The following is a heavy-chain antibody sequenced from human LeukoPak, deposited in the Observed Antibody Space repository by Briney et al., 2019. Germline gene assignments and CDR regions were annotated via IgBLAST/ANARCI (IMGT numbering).Heavy chain of an antibody. J-gene: IGHJ4*02. Sequence: SETLSLTCTVSGGSISSYYWSWLRQPPGKGLEWIGYIDYSGSTNHNPSLKSRVTISVDTSKNQFSLKLSSVTAADTAVYYCARGDRTYDILTGYRYYLDYWGQGTLVTVSS. CDR3: ARGDRTYDILTGYRYYLDY. V-gene: IGHV4-59*01. CDR2: IDYSGST. CDR1: GGSISSYY. D-gene: IGHD3-9*01.